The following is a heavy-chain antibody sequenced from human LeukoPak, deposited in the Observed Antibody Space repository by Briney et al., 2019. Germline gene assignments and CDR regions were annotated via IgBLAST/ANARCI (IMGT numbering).Heavy chain of an antibody. D-gene: IGHD2-15*01. CDR2: IYSGGTT. CDR1: GFTVSNNY. V-gene: IGHV3-53*01. Sequence: GGSLRLSCAASGFTVSNNYMSWVRQAPGKGLECVSVIYSGGTTYYADSVKGRFTISRDNSKNTLYPQMNSLRAEDTAVYYCARGCSAVSCYAFDYWGQGTLVTVSS. CDR3: ARGCSAVSCYAFDY. J-gene: IGHJ4*02.